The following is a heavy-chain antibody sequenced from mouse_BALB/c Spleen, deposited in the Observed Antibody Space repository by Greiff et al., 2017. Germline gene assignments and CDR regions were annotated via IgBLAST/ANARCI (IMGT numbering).Heavy chain of an antibody. J-gene: IGHJ2*01. CDR2: IRNKANGYTT. V-gene: IGHV7-3*02. CDR1: GFTFTDYY. CDR3: ARDDYGNYEALDY. D-gene: IGHD2-1*01. Sequence: EVKLMESGGGLVQPGGSLRLSCATSGFTFTDYYMSWVRQPPGKALEWLGFIRNKANGYTTEYSASVKGRFTISRDNSQSILYLQMNTLRAEDSATYYCARDDYGNYEALDYWGQGTTLTVSS.